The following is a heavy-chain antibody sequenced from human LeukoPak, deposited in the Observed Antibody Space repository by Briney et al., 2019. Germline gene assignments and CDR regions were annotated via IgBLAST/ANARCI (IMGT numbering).Heavy chain of an antibody. CDR2: ISYDGSNK. V-gene: IGHV3-30*18. Sequence: PGGSLRLSCAASGFTFSSYGMHWVRQAPGKGLEWVAVISYDGSNKYYADSVKGRFTISRDNSKNTQYLQMNSLRAEDTAVYYCAKERVRGVLNYWGQGTLVTVSS. CDR1: GFTFSSYG. CDR3: AKERVRGVLNY. D-gene: IGHD3-10*02. J-gene: IGHJ4*02.